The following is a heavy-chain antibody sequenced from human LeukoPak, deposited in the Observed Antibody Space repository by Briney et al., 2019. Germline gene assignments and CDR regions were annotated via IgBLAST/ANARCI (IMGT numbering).Heavy chain of an antibody. CDR3: ARASWPPRLLNY. V-gene: IGHV4-34*01. Sequence: KPSETLSLTCAVYGGSFSGYYWSWIRQPPGKGLEWIGEINHSGSTNYNPSLKSRATISVDTANNQFSLKLSSVTAADTAVYYCARASWPPRLLNYWGQGTLVTVSS. J-gene: IGHJ4*02. CDR2: INHSGST. D-gene: IGHD1-26*01. CDR1: GGSFSGYY.